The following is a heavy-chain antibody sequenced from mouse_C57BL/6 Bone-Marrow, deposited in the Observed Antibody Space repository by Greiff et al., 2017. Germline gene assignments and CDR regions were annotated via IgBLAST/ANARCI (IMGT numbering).Heavy chain of an antibody. V-gene: IGHV1-64*01. Sequence: QVQLQQPGAELVKPGASVKLSCKASGYTFTSYWMHWVKQRPGQGLEWIGMIHPNSGSTNYNEKFKSKATLTVDKSSSTAYMQLSILTSEDSAVYYCACPIMITPYYLDYWGQGTTLTVSS. CDR1: GYTFTSYW. CDR3: ACPIMITPYYLDY. D-gene: IGHD2-4*01. J-gene: IGHJ2*01. CDR2: IHPNSGST.